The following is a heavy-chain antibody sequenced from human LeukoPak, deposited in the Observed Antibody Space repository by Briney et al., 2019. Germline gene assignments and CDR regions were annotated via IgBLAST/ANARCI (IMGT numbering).Heavy chain of an antibody. CDR3: AGPRTTSCPHCPFDY. J-gene: IGHJ4*02. V-gene: IGHV1-46*01. Sequence: ASVKVSCKASGYTLTSYYMHWVRQAPGQGLEWMGIINPTVGSTSYAQKFQGRVTMTRDTSTSTVYMELSSLRSEDTAVYYCAGPRTTSCPHCPFDYWGQRTLVTASS. CDR1: GYTLTSYY. CDR2: INPTVGST. D-gene: IGHD2-2*01.